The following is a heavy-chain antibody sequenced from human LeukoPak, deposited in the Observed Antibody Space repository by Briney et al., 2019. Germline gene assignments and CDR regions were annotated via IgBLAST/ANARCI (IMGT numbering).Heavy chain of an antibody. CDR2: ISGRGDTT. CDR1: GFTFSSYG. V-gene: IGHV3-23*01. Sequence: GGSLRLSCAASGFTFSSYGTSWVRQAPGKGLEWVSGISGRGDTTDHADSVKGRFTISRDNSKNTLYLQVNSLRAEDTAIYYCAKDLVQGFGEFGFDYWGQGTLVTVSS. D-gene: IGHD3-10*01. CDR3: AKDLVQGFGEFGFDY. J-gene: IGHJ4*02.